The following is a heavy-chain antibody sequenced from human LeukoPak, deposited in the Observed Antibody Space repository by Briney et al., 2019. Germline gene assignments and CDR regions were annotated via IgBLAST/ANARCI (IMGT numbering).Heavy chain of an antibody. J-gene: IGHJ5*02. CDR2: VYPSGRT. CDR1: GGSISTYY. V-gene: IGHV4-4*07. D-gene: IGHD3-3*02. Sequence: SETLSLTCTVSGGSISTYYWSWIRQPAGKGLEWIGRVYPSGRTSYNPSLENRVTMSVDTSKKQFSLKLRSVTAADTAVYYCASGGRILAANWFDPWGQGTLVTVSS. CDR3: ASGGRILAANWFDP.